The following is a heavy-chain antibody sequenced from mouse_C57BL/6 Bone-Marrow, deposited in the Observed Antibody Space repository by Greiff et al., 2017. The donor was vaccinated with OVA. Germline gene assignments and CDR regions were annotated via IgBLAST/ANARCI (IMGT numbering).Heavy chain of an antibody. CDR2: ISDGGSYT. J-gene: IGHJ1*03. V-gene: IGHV5-4*01. CDR1: GFTFSSYA. Sequence: EVKLEESGGGLVKPGGSLKLSCAASGFTFSSYAMSWVRQTPEKRLEWVATISDGGSYTYYPDNVKGRFTISRDNAKNNLYLQMSHLKSEDTAMYYCARDPVYYYGSSYSSYWYFDVWGTGTTVTVSS. CDR3: ARDPVYYYGSSYSSYWYFDV. D-gene: IGHD1-1*01.